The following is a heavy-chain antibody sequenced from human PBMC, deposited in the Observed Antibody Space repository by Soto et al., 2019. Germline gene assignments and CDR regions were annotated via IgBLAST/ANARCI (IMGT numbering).Heavy chain of an antibody. CDR2: ISGSGGST. D-gene: IGHD2-15*01. CDR3: AKDVSYGGRCYGIPLDV. CDR1: GFTFSSYA. V-gene: IGHV3-23*01. J-gene: IGHJ6*04. Sequence: GGSLRLSCAASGFTFSSYAMSWVRQAPGKGLEWVSAISGSGGSTYYADSVKGRFTTSRDNSKNTLYLQMNSLRAEDTADYYFAKDVSYGGRCYGIPLDVWGKGITVTVSS.